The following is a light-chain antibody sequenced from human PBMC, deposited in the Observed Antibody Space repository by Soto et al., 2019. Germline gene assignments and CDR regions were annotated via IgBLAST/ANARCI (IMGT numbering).Light chain of an antibody. Sequence: QSALTRVPSASGSPGQSVTISCTGTSSDIGGYNYVSWYQQHPGKAPKLMIFEVSNRPSGVPDRFSGSKSGNTASLTVSGLQAEDEADYYCSSYAGSNNLLVFGGGTQLTVL. CDR1: SSDIGGYNY. J-gene: IGLJ2*01. CDR2: EVS. CDR3: SSYAGSNNLLV. V-gene: IGLV2-8*01.